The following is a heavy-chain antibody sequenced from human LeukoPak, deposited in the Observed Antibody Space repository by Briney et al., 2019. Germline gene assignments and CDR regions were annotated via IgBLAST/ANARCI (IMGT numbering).Heavy chain of an antibody. D-gene: IGHD6-19*01. CDR3: ARDAISAVAAAYYFDY. Sequence: GGSLRLSCAASGFTFSSYAMHWVRQAPGKGLEWVAVISYDGSNRYYANSVKGRFTISRDNSKNTLYLQMNSLRAEDTAVYYCARDAISAVAAAYYFDYWGQGTLVTVSS. CDR1: GFTFSSYA. J-gene: IGHJ4*02. V-gene: IGHV3-30-3*01. CDR2: ISYDGSNR.